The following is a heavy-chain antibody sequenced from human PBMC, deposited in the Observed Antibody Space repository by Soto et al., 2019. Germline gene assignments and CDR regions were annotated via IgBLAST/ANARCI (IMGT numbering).Heavy chain of an antibody. CDR3: AIDRSVYCGGDCSDAFDI. D-gene: IGHD2-21*02. CDR2: ISGSGGST. Sequence: GGSLRLSCAASGFTFSSYAMSWVRQAPGKGLEWVSAISGSGGSTYYADSVKGRFTISRDNSKNTLYLQMNSLRAEDTAVYYCAIDRSVYCGGDCSDAFDIWGQGTMVTVSS. J-gene: IGHJ3*02. V-gene: IGHV3-23*01. CDR1: GFTFSSYA.